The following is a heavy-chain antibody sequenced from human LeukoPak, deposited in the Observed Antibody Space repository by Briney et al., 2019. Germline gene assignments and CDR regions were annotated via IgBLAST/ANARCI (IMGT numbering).Heavy chain of an antibody. D-gene: IGHD2-8*01. CDR3: ARGRAGSGLMIN. J-gene: IGHJ4*02. Sequence: PSETLSLTCAVYGGSFSGYYWQWLRQPPGRGLEWIGEINHSGYTNYNPSLKSRVTISVDTSKNQFSLKVSSVTAADTAVYYCARGRAGSGLMINWGQGTLVTVSS. V-gene: IGHV4-34*01. CDR2: INHSGYT. CDR1: GGSFSGYY.